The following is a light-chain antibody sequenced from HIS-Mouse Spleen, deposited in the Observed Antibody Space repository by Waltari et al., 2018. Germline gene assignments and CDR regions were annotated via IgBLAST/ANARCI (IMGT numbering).Light chain of an antibody. CDR3: YSTDSSGNHRV. Sequence: SYELTQPPSVSVSPGQTARNTCSGDAVPTKYAYWYQQKSGQAPVLVIYEDSKRPSGIPERFSGSSSGTMATLTISGAQVEDEADYYCYSTDSSGNHRVFGGGTKLTVL. J-gene: IGLJ2*01. CDR2: EDS. CDR1: AVPTKY. V-gene: IGLV3-10*01.